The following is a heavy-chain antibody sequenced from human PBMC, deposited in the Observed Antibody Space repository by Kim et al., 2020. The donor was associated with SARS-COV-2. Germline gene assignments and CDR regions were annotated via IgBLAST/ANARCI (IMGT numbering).Heavy chain of an antibody. D-gene: IGHD2-21*01. Sequence: GGSLRLSCAASGFTFTKVWLSWVRQAPGKGLEWVGRIRSKVDGGTADYAAPVKGRFTISRADSKNTLYLQMNGLRAEDTAFYHCTTDYERIGGLCDGETCYPASLWGQGTLVTVSS. CDR1: GFTFTKVW. J-gene: IGHJ4*02. CDR3: TTDYERIGGLCDGETCYPASL. CDR2: IRSKVDGGTA. V-gene: IGHV3-15*01.